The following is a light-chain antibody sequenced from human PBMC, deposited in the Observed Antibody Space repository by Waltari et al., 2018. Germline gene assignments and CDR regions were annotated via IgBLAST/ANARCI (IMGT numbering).Light chain of an antibody. Sequence: QSALTPPASVSGSPGQSITISCTGTSSDITSYNYVSWYQQYTGEAPKLIIYDVTSRPSGVSSRFSGSKSGHTAFLTISGLQAEDEADFFCSSYTTSWTYVFGTGTTVNVL. CDR3: SSYTTSWTYV. J-gene: IGLJ1*01. CDR2: DVT. V-gene: IGLV2-14*03. CDR1: SSDITSYNY.